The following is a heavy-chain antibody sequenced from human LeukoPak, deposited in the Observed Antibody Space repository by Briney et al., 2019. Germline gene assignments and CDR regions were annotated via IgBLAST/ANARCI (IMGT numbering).Heavy chain of an antibody. V-gene: IGHV4-61*02. CDR2: IYTSGST. Sequence: SETLSHTCTVSGGSISSGSYYWRWIRQPAGKGLEWIGRIYTSGSTNYNPSLKSRVTISVDTSKNQFSPKLSSVTAADTAVYYCARDTPWLSKRGYNWFDPWGQGTLVTVSS. D-gene: IGHD5-12*01. CDR1: GGSISSGSYY. CDR3: ARDTPWLSKRGYNWFDP. J-gene: IGHJ5*02.